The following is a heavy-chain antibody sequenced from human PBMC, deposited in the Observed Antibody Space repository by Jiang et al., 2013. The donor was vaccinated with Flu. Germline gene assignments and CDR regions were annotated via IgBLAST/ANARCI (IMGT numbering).Heavy chain of an antibody. J-gene: IGHJ5*02. CDR2: GST. CDR3: AGGIAAAGTFYWFDP. V-gene: IGHV4-59*09. Sequence: GSTNYNPSLKSRVTISVDTSKNQFSLKLSSVTAADTAVYYCAGGIAAAGTFYWFDPWGQGTLVTVSS. D-gene: IGHD6-13*01.